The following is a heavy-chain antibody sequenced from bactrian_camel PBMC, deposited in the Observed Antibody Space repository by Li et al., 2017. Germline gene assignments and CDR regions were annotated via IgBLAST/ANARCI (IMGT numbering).Heavy chain of an antibody. Sequence: HVQLVESGGGSVQTGASLRLSCAASGFTFSSVHMTWVRQAPGKGLEWVSGISEDGSVTYDADSVKGRFTISRDNPKNTVYLQMDSLKSGDTALYYCVSGIQSHGIWGQGTQVTVS. J-gene: IGHJ4*01. V-gene: IGHV3S6*01. CDR3: VSGIQSHGI. CDR1: GFTFSSVH. CDR2: ISEDGSVT.